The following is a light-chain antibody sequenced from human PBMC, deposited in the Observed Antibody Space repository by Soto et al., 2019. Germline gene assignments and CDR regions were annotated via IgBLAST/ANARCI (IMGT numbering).Light chain of an antibody. J-gene: IGKJ1*01. Sequence: EIVMTQSPATLSVSPGERATLSCRASQSVSSNFPWYQQKPGQAPRLLMYGASTRATGIPARFSGSGSGTEFTLTISSLQSEDFAVYYCQQYNNWPPWTFGQGTKVEIK. CDR3: QQYNNWPPWT. CDR2: GAS. CDR1: QSVSSN. V-gene: IGKV3-15*01.